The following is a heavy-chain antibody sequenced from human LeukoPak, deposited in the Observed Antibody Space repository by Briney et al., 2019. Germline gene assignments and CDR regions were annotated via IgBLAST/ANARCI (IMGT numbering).Heavy chain of an antibody. Sequence: GGSLRLFCAASGLTVSNNYMSWVRQAPGKGMEWVSLIYRGGSTYYPDSVKGRFTISRDNSMNTLYLQMNSLRAEDTAMYYCARGLRGYKYGSDYWGQGTLVTVSS. CDR1: GLTVSNNY. J-gene: IGHJ4*02. V-gene: IGHV3-53*01. D-gene: IGHD5-18*01. CDR2: IYRGGST. CDR3: ARGLRGYKYGSDY.